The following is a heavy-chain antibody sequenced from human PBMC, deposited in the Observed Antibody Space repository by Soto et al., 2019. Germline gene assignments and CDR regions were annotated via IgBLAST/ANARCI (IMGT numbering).Heavy chain of an antibody. CDR1: GFTFSDYY. CDR3: ARDADILTGSDAFDI. V-gene: IGHV3-11*05. CDR2: ISSSRSYT. D-gene: IGHD3-9*01. Sequence: QVQLVESGGGLVKPGGSLRLSCAASGFTFSDYYMSWIRQAPGKGLERVSYISSSRSYTNYADSVKGRFTISRDNAKNSLYVQMNGLRAEDTAVYYCARDADILTGSDAFDIWGQGTMVTVSS. J-gene: IGHJ3*02.